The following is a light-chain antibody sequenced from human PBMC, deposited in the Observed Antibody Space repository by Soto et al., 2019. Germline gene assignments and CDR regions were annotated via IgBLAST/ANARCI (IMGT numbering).Light chain of an antibody. CDR3: LQDYNFPRT. Sequence: IQMTQSPSSLSASVGDRFTITCRASQSISSYLNWYQQKPGKAPKLLIYAASSLQSGVPSRFSGSGSGTDFTLSISSLHPEDVATYYCLQDYNFPRTFGQGTKVDIK. CDR2: AAS. J-gene: IGKJ1*01. V-gene: IGKV1-6*01. CDR1: QSISSY.